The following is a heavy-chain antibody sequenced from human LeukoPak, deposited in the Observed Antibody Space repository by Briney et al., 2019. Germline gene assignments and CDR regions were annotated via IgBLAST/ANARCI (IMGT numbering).Heavy chain of an antibody. Sequence: SETLSLTCTVSGGSISSSDYYWGWIRQPPGKGLEWIGTMYYSGSTNYNPSLKSRVTISVDTSKNQFSLKLSSVTAADTAVYYCARDKGIAATHNAFDIWGQGTMVTVSS. D-gene: IGHD6-13*01. CDR3: ARDKGIAATHNAFDI. J-gene: IGHJ3*02. CDR1: GGSISSSDYY. V-gene: IGHV4-39*07. CDR2: MYYSGST.